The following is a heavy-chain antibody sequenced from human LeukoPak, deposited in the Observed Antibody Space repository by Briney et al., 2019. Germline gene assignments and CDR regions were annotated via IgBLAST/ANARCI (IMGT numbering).Heavy chain of an antibody. CDR2: IDPSDSYT. CDR3: ASWGDSSSKVWDY. D-gene: IGHD6-13*01. Sequence: GESLKISCKGSGYSFTSYWISWARQMPGKGLEWMGRIDPSDSYTNYSPSFQGHVTISADKSISTAYLQWSSLKASDTAMYYCASWGDSSSKVWDYWGQGTLVTVSS. CDR1: GYSFTSYW. J-gene: IGHJ4*02. V-gene: IGHV5-10-1*01.